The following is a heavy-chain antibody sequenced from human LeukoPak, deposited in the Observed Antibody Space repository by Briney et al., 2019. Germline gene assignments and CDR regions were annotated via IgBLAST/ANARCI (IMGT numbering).Heavy chain of an antibody. CDR1: GYTFTSYG. Sequence: ASVKVSCKASGYTFTSYGISWVRQAPGQGLEWMGWISAYSGNTNYAQKLQGGVTMTTDTSTSTAYMELRSLRSDDTAVYYCARESPIDFWSGYPFGGDYYGMDVWGQGTTVTVSS. D-gene: IGHD3-3*01. J-gene: IGHJ6*02. V-gene: IGHV1-18*01. CDR2: ISAYSGNT. CDR3: ARESPIDFWSGYPFGGDYYGMDV.